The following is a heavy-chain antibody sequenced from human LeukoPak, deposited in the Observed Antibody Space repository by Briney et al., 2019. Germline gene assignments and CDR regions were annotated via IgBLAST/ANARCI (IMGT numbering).Heavy chain of an antibody. V-gene: IGHV3-74*01. CDR3: TRGLTMVRGVPDY. D-gene: IGHD3-10*01. CDR2: INSDRSST. Sequence: GGSLRLSCAASGFTFSSYWMHWVRQAPGKGLVWVSRINSDRSSTSYADSVKGRFTISRDNAKNTLYLQMNSLRAEDTAVYYCTRGLTMVRGVPDYWGQGTLVTVSS. J-gene: IGHJ4*02. CDR1: GFTFSSYW.